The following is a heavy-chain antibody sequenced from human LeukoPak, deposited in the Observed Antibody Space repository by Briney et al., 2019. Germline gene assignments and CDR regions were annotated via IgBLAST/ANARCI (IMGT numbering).Heavy chain of an antibody. V-gene: IGHV1-69*01. J-gene: IGHJ4*02. Sequence: ASVKVSCKASGGTFSSYAISWVRQAPGQGLEWMGGIIPIFGTANYAQKFQGGVTITAAESTSTAYMELSSLRSEDTAVYYCARDSTYYDILTGYYNRNPSDYWGQGTLVTVSS. CDR2: IIPIFGTA. CDR3: ARDSTYYDILTGYYNRNPSDY. D-gene: IGHD3-9*01. CDR1: GGTFSSYA.